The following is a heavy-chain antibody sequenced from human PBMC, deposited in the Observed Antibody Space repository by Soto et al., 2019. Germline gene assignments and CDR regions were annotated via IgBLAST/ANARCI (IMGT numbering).Heavy chain of an antibody. D-gene: IGHD6-19*01. Sequence: LGESLKISCKDFGNSFTSYWIGWVRQMPGKGLEWMGIISPGNSDIRYSPSFQGQVTISADKSISTAYLQWSSLKASDTAMYYCARLHNSAYYFGMDVWGQGTTVTVSS. V-gene: IGHV5-51*01. CDR2: ISPGNSDI. CDR1: GNSFTSYW. J-gene: IGHJ6*02. CDR3: ARLHNSAYYFGMDV.